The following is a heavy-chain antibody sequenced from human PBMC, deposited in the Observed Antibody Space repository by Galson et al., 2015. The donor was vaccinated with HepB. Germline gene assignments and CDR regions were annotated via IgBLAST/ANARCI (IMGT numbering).Heavy chain of an antibody. Sequence: SVKVSCKASGYTFTSYDINWVRQATGQGLEWMGWMNPNSGNTGYAQKFQGRVTMTRNTSISTAYMELSSLRSEDTAVYYCATDGGYEHYFDYWGQGTLVTVSS. CDR1: GYTFTSYD. J-gene: IGHJ4*02. D-gene: IGHD5-12*01. CDR3: ATDGGYEHYFDY. CDR2: MNPNSGNT. V-gene: IGHV1-8*01.